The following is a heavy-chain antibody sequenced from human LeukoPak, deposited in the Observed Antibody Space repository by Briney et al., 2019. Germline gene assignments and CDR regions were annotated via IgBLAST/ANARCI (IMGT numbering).Heavy chain of an antibody. CDR1: GFTFTSYT. V-gene: IGHV3-48*01. D-gene: IGHD2/OR15-2a*01. J-gene: IGHJ4*02. CDR2: ITSSSSTI. CDR3: ARNFDS. Sequence: GGSLRLSCAASGFTFTSYTMNWVRQAPGKGLEWVSYITSSSSTIYYADSVKGRFTMSRDNAENSLYLQMNSLRAEDTAVYYCARNFDSWGQGTLVSVSS.